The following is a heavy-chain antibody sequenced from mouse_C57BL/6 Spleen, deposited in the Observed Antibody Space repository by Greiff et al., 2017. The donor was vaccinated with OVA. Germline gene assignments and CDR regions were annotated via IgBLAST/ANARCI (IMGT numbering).Heavy chain of an antibody. V-gene: IGHV1-54*01. D-gene: IGHD1-1*01. Sequence: VQLQESGAELVRPGTSVTVSCKASGYAFTNYLIEWVKQRPGQGLEWIGVINPGSGGTNYNEKIKGKATLTVDRSSSTASMQVSILTSEHSAVSFCARLLRRYYSMDYWGQGTSVTVSS. CDR3: ARLLRRYYSMDY. CDR2: INPGSGGT. J-gene: IGHJ4*01. CDR1: GYAFTNYL.